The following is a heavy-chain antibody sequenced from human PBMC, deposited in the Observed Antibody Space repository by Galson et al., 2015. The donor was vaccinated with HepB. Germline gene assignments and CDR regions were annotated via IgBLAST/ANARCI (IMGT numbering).Heavy chain of an antibody. CDR2: IWYDGSNK. CDR3: ARDPRYDMVAPFDY. Sequence: SLRLSCAASGFTFSSYGMHWVRQAPGKGLEWVAVIWYDGSNKYYADSVKGRFTISRDNSKNTLYLQMSSLRAEGTAVYYCARDPRYDMVAPFDYWGQGTLVTVSS. V-gene: IGHV3-33*08. CDR1: GFTFSSYG. J-gene: IGHJ4*02. D-gene: IGHD3-9*01.